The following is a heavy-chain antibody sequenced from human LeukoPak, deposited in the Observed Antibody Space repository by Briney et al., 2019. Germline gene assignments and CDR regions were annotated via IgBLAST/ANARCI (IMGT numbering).Heavy chain of an antibody. J-gene: IGHJ4*02. Sequence: SETLSLTCVVSGGAWSGQYMTCIRQAPGKGLEWIGDVNHSGGTSYNPSLKSRATVYFDTSKNQFSLYLTSVTAADAALYFCATFADSDPIDNWGQGTLVTVSS. CDR2: VNHSGGT. D-gene: IGHD3-10*01. CDR1: GGAWSGQY. CDR3: ATFADSDPIDN. V-gene: IGHV4-34*01.